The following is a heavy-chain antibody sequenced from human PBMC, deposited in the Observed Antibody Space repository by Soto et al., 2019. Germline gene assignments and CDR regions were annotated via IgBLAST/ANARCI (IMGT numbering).Heavy chain of an antibody. CDR1: GGSFSDDY. D-gene: IGHD2-21*01. CDR3: ARRPKAMVVPNF. Sequence: QVQLQQWGAGLLKPSETLSLTCAVYGGSFSDDYWSWIRQSPGKGLEWLGEINHSGSTNYNPSLKSRLTISVDTSKNQISLKLSSVTAADTAVYCCARRPKAMVVPNFWGQGTLVTVSS. J-gene: IGHJ1*01. V-gene: IGHV4-34*01. CDR2: INHSGST.